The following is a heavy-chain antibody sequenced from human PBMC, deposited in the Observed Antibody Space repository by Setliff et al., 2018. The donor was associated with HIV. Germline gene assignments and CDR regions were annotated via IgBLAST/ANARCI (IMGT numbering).Heavy chain of an antibody. CDR3: ARQRGGRVTIFGVSGGWFDP. J-gene: IGHJ5*02. CDR2: IFYTGST. V-gene: IGHV4-39*01. D-gene: IGHD3-3*01. Sequence: PSEILSLTCSVSGVSTSSSTYYWGWIRQPPGKGLEWIGYIFYTGSTNYNPPLKSRVTISVDTSKNQLSLKLSSVTAADTAVYYCARQRGGRVTIFGVSGGWFDPWGQGTLVTVSS. CDR1: GVSTSSSTYY.